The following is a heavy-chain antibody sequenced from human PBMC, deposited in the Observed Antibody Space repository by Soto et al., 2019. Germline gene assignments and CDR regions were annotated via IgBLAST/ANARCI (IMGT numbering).Heavy chain of an antibody. CDR3: AREVSYSSSSLHSYYYYYGMDV. D-gene: IGHD6-6*01. Sequence: GESLKISCKGSGYSFTSYWISWVRQMPGKGLGWMGRIDPSDSYTNYSPSFQGHVTISADKSISTAYLQWSSLKASDTAMYYCAREVSYSSSSLHSYYYYYGMDVWGQGTTVTVSS. J-gene: IGHJ6*02. V-gene: IGHV5-10-1*01. CDR1: GYSFTSYW. CDR2: IDPSDSYT.